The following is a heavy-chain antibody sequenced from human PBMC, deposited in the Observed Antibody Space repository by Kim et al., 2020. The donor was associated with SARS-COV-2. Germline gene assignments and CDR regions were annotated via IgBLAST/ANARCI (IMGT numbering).Heavy chain of an antibody. V-gene: IGHV4-61*01. Sequence: SETLSLTCTVYGGSVSSGSYYWSWIRQPPGKGLEWIGYIYYSGSTNYNPSLKSRVTISVDTSKNQFSLKLSSVTAADTAVYYCARDRYYDFWSGIDYWGQGTLVTVSS. CDR3: ARDRYYDFWSGIDY. D-gene: IGHD3-3*01. J-gene: IGHJ4*02. CDR2: IYYSGST. CDR1: GGSVSSGSYY.